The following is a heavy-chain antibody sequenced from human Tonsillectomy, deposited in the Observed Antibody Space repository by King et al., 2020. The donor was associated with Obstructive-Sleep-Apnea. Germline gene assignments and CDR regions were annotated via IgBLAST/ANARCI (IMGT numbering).Heavy chain of an antibody. J-gene: IGHJ4*02. V-gene: IGHV2-70*11. D-gene: IGHD6-19*01. CDR1: GFSLSTSGMC. CDR2: IDWDDDK. Sequence: VTLKESGPALVKPTQTLTLTCTFSGFSLSTSGMCVSWIRQPPGKALEWLTRIDWDDDKYYTTSLQTRLTISKDTSKNQVVLTMTNMDPVDTATYYCARTTSTVVAGTWGYHFDYWGQGTLVTVSS. CDR3: ARTTSTVVAGTWGYHFDY.